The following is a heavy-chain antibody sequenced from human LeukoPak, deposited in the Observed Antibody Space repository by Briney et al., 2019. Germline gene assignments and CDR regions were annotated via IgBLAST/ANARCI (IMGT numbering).Heavy chain of an antibody. D-gene: IGHD6-19*01. CDR1: GFTFSSYA. J-gene: IGHJ4*02. CDR3: AKVNPPRGGRSGWYETNDY. V-gene: IGHV3-23*01. CDR2: ISGSGGST. Sequence: GGSLRLSCAASGFTFSSYAMSWVRQAPGKGLEWVSAISGSGGSTYYADSVKGRFTISRDNSKNTLYLQLSSLRAEDTAVYYCAKVNPPRGGRSGWYETNDYWGQGTLVTVSS.